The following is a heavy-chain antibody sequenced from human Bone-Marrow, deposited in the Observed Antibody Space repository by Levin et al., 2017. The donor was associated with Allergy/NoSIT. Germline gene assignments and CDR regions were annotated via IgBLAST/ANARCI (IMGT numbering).Heavy chain of an antibody. CDR2: IIPIFGTA. CDR3: AKKTITIFGVVIDAFDI. CDR1: GGTFSSYA. Sequence: SVKVSCKASGGTFSSYAISWVRQAPGQGLEWMGGIIPIFGTANYAQKFQGRVTITADESTSTAYMELSSLRSEDTAVYYCAKKTITIFGVVIDAFDIWGQGTMVTVSS. V-gene: IGHV1-69*13. J-gene: IGHJ3*02. D-gene: IGHD3-3*01.